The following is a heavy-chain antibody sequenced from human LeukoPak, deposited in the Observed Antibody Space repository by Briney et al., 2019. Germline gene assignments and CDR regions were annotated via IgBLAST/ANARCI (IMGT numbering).Heavy chain of an antibody. Sequence: SETLSLTCTVSGGSISSYYWSWIRQPPGKGLEWIGYIYYSGSTNYNPSLKSRVTISVDTSKNQFSLKLSSVTAADTAVYYCARKSSSIQDLYSYYYMDVWGKGTTVTVSS. CDR2: IYYSGST. CDR1: GGSISSYY. J-gene: IGHJ6*03. V-gene: IGHV4-59*01. D-gene: IGHD6-6*01. CDR3: ARKSSSIQDLYSYYYMDV.